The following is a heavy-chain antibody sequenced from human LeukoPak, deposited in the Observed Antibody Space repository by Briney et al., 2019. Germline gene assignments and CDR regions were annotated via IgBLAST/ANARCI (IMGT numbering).Heavy chain of an antibody. Sequence: PGGSLRLSCAASGFTFSSYSMNRVRQAPGKGLEWVSYISSSSSTIYYADSVKGRFTISRDNAKNSLYLQMNSLRAEDTAVYYCATSEGLLSNWFDPWGQGTLVTVSS. D-gene: IGHD3-10*01. CDR2: ISSSSSTI. V-gene: IGHV3-48*04. CDR3: ATSEGLLSNWFDP. J-gene: IGHJ5*02. CDR1: GFTFSSYS.